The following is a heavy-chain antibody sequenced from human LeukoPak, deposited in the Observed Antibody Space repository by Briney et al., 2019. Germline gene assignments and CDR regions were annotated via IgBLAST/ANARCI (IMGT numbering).Heavy chain of an antibody. CDR2: IKQDGSEK. CDR1: GFTFSSYW. Sequence: GGSLRLSCAASGFTFSSYWMSWVRQAPGKGLEWVANIKQDGSEKYYVDSVKGRFTISRDNAKNSLYLQMNSLRAEDTAVYYCAKLHGIAAAGTDYWGQGTLVTVSS. CDR3: AKLHGIAAAGTDY. D-gene: IGHD6-13*01. V-gene: IGHV3-7*01. J-gene: IGHJ4*02.